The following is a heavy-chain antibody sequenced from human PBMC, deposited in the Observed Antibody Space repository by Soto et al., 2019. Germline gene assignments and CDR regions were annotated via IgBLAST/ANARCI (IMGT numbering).Heavy chain of an antibody. V-gene: IGHV3-64D*08. CDR1: GFTFSNYL. D-gene: IGHD1-20*01. Sequence: GGSLRLSCSASGFTFSNYLIHWVRQAPGQGLEYVSAIESNGLRTYYADFVKGRFKISRDNSKNTLDLHMSSLTSGDTAVYYCVRLDRYGVDRWGQGTPVTVSS. J-gene: IGHJ4*02. CDR3: VRLDRYGVDR. CDR2: IESNGLRT.